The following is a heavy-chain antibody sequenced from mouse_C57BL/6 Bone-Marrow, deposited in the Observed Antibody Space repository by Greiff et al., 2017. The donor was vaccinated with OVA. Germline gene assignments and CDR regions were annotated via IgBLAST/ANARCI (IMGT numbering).Heavy chain of an antibody. Sequence: EVQLVESGGGLVQPGGSLKLSCAASGFTFSDYYMYWVRQTPEKRLEWVAYISNGGGSTYYPDTVKGRFTISRDNAKNTLYLQMSRLKSEDTAMYYCARGGEFAYWGQGTLVTVSA. V-gene: IGHV5-12*01. CDR2: ISNGGGST. CDR1: GFTFSDYY. J-gene: IGHJ3*01. CDR3: ARGGEFAY.